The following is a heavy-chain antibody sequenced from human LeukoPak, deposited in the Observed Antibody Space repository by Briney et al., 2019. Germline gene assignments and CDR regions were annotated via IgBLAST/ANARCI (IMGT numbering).Heavy chain of an antibody. CDR2: MNPNSGNT. J-gene: IGHJ6*02. D-gene: IGHD2-2*01. CDR3: ARRAAAVVCYYYYYGMDV. CDR1: GYTFTSYD. V-gene: IGHV1-8*01. Sequence: ASVKVSCKASGYTFTSYDINWVRQATGQGLEWMGWMNPNSGNTGYAQKFQGRVTMTRNTSISTAYMELSSLRSEDTAVYYCARRAAAVVCYYYYYGMDVWGQGTTVTVSS.